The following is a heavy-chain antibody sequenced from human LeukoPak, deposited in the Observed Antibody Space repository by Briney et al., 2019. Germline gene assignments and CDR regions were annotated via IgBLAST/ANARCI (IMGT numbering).Heavy chain of an antibody. CDR2: ISYDGSNK. D-gene: IGHD6-6*01. Sequence: GGSLRLSCAASGFTFSSYAMHWVRQAPGKGLEWVAVISYDGSNKYYADSVKGRFTISRDNSKNTLYLQMNSLRAEDTAAYYCAREYSSSSGAFDIWGQGTMVTVSS. J-gene: IGHJ3*02. CDR3: AREYSSSSGAFDI. V-gene: IGHV3-30-3*01. CDR1: GFTFSSYA.